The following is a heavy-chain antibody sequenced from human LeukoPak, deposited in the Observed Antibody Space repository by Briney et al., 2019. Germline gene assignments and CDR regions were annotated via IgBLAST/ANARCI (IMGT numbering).Heavy chain of an antibody. D-gene: IGHD1-14*01. Sequence: GASVKVSCKASGGTFSSYAISWVRQAPVQGLEWMGGIIPIFGTANYAQKFQGRVTITADESTSTAYMELSSLRSEDTAVYYCARVPPEYNRYYYYYMDVWGKGTTLTVSS. CDR3: ARVPPEYNRYYYYYMDV. CDR2: IIPIFGTA. J-gene: IGHJ6*03. V-gene: IGHV1-69*13. CDR1: GGTFSSYA.